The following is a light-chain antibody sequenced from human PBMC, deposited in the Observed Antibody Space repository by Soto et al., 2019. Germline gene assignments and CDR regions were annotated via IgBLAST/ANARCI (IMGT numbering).Light chain of an antibody. CDR1: SSDVGAYNY. CDR2: AVT. V-gene: IGLV2-8*01. J-gene: IGLJ2*01. CDR3: SSYFPGKV. Sequence: QSVLTQPPSASGSPGQSVTISCTGSSSDVGAYNYVSWYQQHPRKAPILLIYAVTKRPSGVSDRFSDSNSGNTASPTLSGLYADDDCDYYCSSYFPGKVFGGGTQLTLL.